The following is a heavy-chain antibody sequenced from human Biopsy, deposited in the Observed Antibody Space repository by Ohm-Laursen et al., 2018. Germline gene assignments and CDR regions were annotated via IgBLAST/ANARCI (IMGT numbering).Heavy chain of an antibody. D-gene: IGHD3-10*01. J-gene: IGHJ4*02. CDR1: GGSVRSPDHR. CDR3: ARAYFYGMGTSNYFLDS. CDR2: IYYSWTT. V-gene: IGHV4-30-4*02. Sequence: SDTLSLTCTVSGGSVRSPDHRWNWVRRAPGKGLEWIGNIYYSWTTLYNPSLRGRVTMDLDRSTNQFSLKLKSVTSADTAVYFCARAYFYGMGTSNYFLDSWGQGALVTVSS.